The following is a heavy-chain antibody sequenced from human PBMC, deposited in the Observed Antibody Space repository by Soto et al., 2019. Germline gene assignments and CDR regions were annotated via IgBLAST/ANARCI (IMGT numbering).Heavy chain of an antibody. CDR2: FDPEDGET. CDR3: ATGYCSGGSCSDYFDY. CDR1: GYTLTELS. J-gene: IGHJ4*02. D-gene: IGHD2-15*01. Sequence: GASVKVSCKFSGYTLTELSMHWVRQAPGKGLEWMGGFDPEDGETIYAQKYQGRVTMTEDTSTDTAYMELSSLRSEDTAVYYCATGYCSGGSCSDYFDYWGQGTLVTVSS. V-gene: IGHV1-24*01.